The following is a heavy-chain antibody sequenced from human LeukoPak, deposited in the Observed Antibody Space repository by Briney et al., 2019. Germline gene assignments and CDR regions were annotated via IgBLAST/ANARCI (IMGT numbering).Heavy chain of an antibody. J-gene: IGHJ5*02. CDR3: ARGRIQLWNYNWFDP. D-gene: IGHD5-18*01. CDR2: INHSGST. V-gene: IGHV4-39*07. CDR1: GGSISSGGYY. Sequence: SETLSLTCTVSGGSISSGGYYWSWIRQPPGKGLEWIGEINHSGSTNYNPSLKSRVTISVDTSKNQFSLKLSSVTAADTAVYYCARGRIQLWNYNWFDPWGQGTLVTVSS.